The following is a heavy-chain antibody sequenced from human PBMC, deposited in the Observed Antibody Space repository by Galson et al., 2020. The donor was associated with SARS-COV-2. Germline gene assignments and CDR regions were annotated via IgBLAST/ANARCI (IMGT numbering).Heavy chain of an antibody. D-gene: IGHD3-22*01. V-gene: IGHV3-13*01. Sequence: GESLKISCAASGFTFSSYDMHWVRQATGKGLEWVSAIGTAGDTYYPGSVKGRFTISRENAKNSLYLQMNSLRAGDTAVYYCARVQYDSSGYLYYFDYWGQGTLVTVSS. CDR2: IGTAGDT. J-gene: IGHJ4*02. CDR3: ARVQYDSSGYLYYFDY. CDR1: GFTFSSYD.